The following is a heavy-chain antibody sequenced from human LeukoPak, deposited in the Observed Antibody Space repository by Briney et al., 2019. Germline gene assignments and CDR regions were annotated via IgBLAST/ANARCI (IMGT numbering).Heavy chain of an antibody. V-gene: IGHV3-30*18. D-gene: IGHD3-10*01. CDR3: AQDYYGS. Sequence: GGSLRLSCAASGFTFSNYGMHWVRQAPGRGLEWVAVISHDGSIKYYEDSVKGRFTISRDNSKNTLYLQMNSLRAEDTAVYYCAQDYYGSGGQGTLVTVSS. J-gene: IGHJ4*02. CDR2: ISHDGSIK. CDR1: GFTFSNYG.